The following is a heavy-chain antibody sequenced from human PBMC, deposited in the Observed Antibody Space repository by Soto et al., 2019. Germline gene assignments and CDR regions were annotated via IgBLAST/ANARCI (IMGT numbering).Heavy chain of an antibody. CDR3: ARTTTVAGTPAFDY. J-gene: IGHJ4*02. V-gene: IGHV3-30-3*01. Sequence: VQLEESGGGVVQPGRSLSLSCAASGFTFSSFSLHWVRQAPGKGLEWLALISYYGSTKYNPDSGKGRFIISRDNSKNTLYLQLNSLRPEDAAVFCCARTTTVAGTPAFDYWGQGTLVTVSS. D-gene: IGHD6-19*01. CDR2: ISYYGSTK. CDR1: GFTFSSFS.